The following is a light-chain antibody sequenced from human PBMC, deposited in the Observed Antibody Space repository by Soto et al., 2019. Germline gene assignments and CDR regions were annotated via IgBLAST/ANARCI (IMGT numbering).Light chain of an antibody. J-gene: IGKJ3*01. V-gene: IGKV3-20*01. CDR2: GAS. CDR3: QQYGSTPFT. Sequence: EIVVTQSPGTLSLSPGERATLSCRASQSVSSNYLAWYQQKPGQAPRLLIYGASSRASDIPDRFSGSGSGTHFTLIISRLEPEEFAKYYCQQYGSTPFTFGPGTKVDVK. CDR1: QSVSSNY.